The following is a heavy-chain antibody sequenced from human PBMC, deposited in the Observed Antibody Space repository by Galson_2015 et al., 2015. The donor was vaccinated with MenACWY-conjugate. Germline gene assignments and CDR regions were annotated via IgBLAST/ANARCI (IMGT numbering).Heavy chain of an antibody. J-gene: IGHJ4*02. CDR2: ISSSSSTI. V-gene: IGHV3-48*04. D-gene: IGHD5-18*01. Sequence: SLRLSCAASGFTFSGYWMHWVRQAPGKGLEWVSYISSSSSTIYYADSVKGRFTISRDNAKNSLYLQMNSLRAEDTAVYYCARGGRGYSYGLGYWGQGTLVTVSS. CDR1: GFTFSGYW. CDR3: ARGGRGYSYGLGY.